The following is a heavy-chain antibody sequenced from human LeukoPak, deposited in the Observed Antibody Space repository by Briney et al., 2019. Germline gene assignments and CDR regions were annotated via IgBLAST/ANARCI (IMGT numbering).Heavy chain of an antibody. J-gene: IGHJ4*02. CDR1: EFSFSRYA. D-gene: IGHD5-12*01. V-gene: IGHV3-64*04. CDR2: ISSNGAST. Sequence: QTGGSLRLSCSASEFSFSRYAMHWVRQGPGKGLEHVSTISSNGASTYYADSAKGRFTISRDNAKNSLYLQMNSLRAEDTAVYYCARDISSGYPTYWGQGTLVTVSS. CDR3: ARDISSGYPTY.